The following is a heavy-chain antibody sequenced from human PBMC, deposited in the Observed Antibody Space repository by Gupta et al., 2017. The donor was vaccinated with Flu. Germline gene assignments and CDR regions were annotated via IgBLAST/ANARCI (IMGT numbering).Heavy chain of an antibody. Sequence: EVQLVESGGGLVQPGGSLRLSCAASGFTFRSYWMHWVRQAPGKGLVWVSRINSDGSSTSYADSVKGRFTISRDNAKNTLYLQMNSLRAEDTAVYYCARFSGSYYYYYYGMDVWGQGTTVTVSS. V-gene: IGHV3-74*01. CDR2: INSDGSST. CDR1: GFTFRSYW. J-gene: IGHJ6*02. D-gene: IGHD1-26*01. CDR3: ARFSGSYYYYYYGMDV.